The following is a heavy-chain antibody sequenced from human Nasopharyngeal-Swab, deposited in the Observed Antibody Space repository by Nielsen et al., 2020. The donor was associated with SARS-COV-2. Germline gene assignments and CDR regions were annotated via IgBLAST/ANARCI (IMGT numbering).Heavy chain of an antibody. V-gene: IGHV1-46*02. Sequence: ASAMVSCYASSYTINNNYIHRLRHPPAQGREWMGIINPGNGGTTYSQKFQGGVTMTRDTSTSTVFMDLSSLRSEDTAVYYCARRGRCSGSSCDMDVWGQGTTVTVSS. CDR2: INPGNGGT. CDR3: ARRGRCSGSSCDMDV. J-gene: IGHJ6*02. CDR1: SYTINNNY. D-gene: IGHD2-2*01.